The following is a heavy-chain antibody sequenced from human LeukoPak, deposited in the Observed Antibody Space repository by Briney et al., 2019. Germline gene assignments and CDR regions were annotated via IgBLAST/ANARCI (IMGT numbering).Heavy chain of an antibody. D-gene: IGHD5-18*01. V-gene: IGHV1-24*01. CDR1: AYTVTELS. CDR3: ATGPSGYSYMDV. J-gene: IGHJ6*04. CDR2: FDPEDGET. Sequence: PTATVSRTVSAYTVTELSLHWVRQPAGKRQARMGGFDPEDGETIYAQKFQGRVTMTEDTSTDTAYMELSSLRSEDTAVYSCATGPSGYSYMDVWGKGTTVTVSS.